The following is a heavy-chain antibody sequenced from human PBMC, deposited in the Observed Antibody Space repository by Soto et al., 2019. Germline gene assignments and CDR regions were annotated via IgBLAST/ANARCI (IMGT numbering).Heavy chain of an antibody. Sequence: GGSLRLSCSASGFTFSSYAMHWVRQAPGKGLEYVSAISSNGGSTYYADSVKGRFTISRDNSKNTLYLQMSSLRAEDTAVYYCVKDQEYSSSWYDFDYWGQGTLVTVSS. CDR1: GFTFSSYA. V-gene: IGHV3-64D*08. CDR2: ISSNGGST. D-gene: IGHD6-13*01. J-gene: IGHJ4*02. CDR3: VKDQEYSSSWYDFDY.